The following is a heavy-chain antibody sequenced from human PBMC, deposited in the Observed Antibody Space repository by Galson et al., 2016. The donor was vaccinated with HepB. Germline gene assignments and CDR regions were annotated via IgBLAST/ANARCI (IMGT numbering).Heavy chain of an antibody. CDR2: ISSSGSST. V-gene: IGHV3-23*01. Sequence: SLRLSCAASGFTFNNYAMNWVRQAPGKGLEWVSTISSSGSSTYYADSVKGRITISRDNSKNTLYLQMNSLRAEDTAIYYCAKKFLTGVGFYCDFWGQGTLVTVSS. CDR3: AKKFLTGVGFYCDF. J-gene: IGHJ4*02. D-gene: IGHD3-9*01. CDR1: GFTFNNYA.